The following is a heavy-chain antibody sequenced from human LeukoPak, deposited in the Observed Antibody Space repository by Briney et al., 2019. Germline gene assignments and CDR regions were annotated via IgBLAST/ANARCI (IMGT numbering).Heavy chain of an antibody. V-gene: IGHV6-1*01. CDR1: GDSVSNYSAA. CDR3: ARSLRGTYLGALDY. D-gene: IGHD7-27*01. Sequence: SQTLSLTCVISGDSVSNYSAAWEWIRQSPSGGLEWLGRTYYRSKWYTDYALSVKSRITVSPDTSKNQFSLQLNSVTPEDTAVYYCARSLRGTYLGALDYWGQGTLVTASS. CDR2: TYYRSKWYT. J-gene: IGHJ4*02.